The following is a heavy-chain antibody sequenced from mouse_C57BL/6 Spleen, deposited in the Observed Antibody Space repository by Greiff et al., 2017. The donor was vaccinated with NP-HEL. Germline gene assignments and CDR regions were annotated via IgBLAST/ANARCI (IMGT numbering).Heavy chain of an antibody. CDR1: GFNIKDDY. J-gene: IGHJ3*01. CDR2: IDPENGDT. Sequence: VQLKESGAELVRPGASVKLSCTASGFNIKDDYMHWVKQRPEQGLEWIGWIDPENGDTVYASKFQGKATITADTSSNTAYLQLSSLTSEDTAVYYCTPLIYDYGSSPWFAYWGQGTLVTVSA. CDR3: TPLIYDYGSSPWFAY. D-gene: IGHD1-1*01. V-gene: IGHV14-4*01.